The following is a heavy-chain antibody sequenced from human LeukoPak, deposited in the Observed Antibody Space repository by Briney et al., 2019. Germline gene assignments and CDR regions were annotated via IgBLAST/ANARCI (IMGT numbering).Heavy chain of an antibody. V-gene: IGHV4-4*07. CDR1: GGSMGNYY. Sequence: SETLSLTCTVSGGSMGNYYWNWIRQAAGKGLEWIGRIYTSGSTNYNPSLKSRVSMSVDTSRNQFSLNLNSVTAADTAVYYCAREWSGYYYFDYWGQGAPVTVSS. J-gene: IGHJ4*02. CDR2: IYTSGST. D-gene: IGHD3-3*01. CDR3: AREWSGYYYFDY.